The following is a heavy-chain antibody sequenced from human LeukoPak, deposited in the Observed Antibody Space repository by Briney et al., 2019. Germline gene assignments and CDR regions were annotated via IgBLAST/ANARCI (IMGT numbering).Heavy chain of an antibody. D-gene: IGHD2-15*01. Sequence: ASVKVSCKASGGTFSSYAISWVRQAPGQGLEWMGWINPNSGGTNYAQKFQGWVTMTRDTSISTAYMELSRLRSDDTAVYYCARVSIGSCCIIDYWGQGTLVTVSS. CDR1: GGTFSSYA. CDR2: INPNSGGT. J-gene: IGHJ4*02. V-gene: IGHV1-2*04. CDR3: ARVSIGSCCIIDY.